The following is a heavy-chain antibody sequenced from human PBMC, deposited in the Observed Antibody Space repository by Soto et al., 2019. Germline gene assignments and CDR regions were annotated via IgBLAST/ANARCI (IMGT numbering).Heavy chain of an antibody. J-gene: IGHJ6*02. D-gene: IGHD3-22*01. CDR3: ARVVYYYDSYGMDV. Sequence: GGSLRLSCAASGFSFAGYAVAWVRQAPGKGLEWVSTVSGGGGSTYYADSVKGRFTISRDNSGNTVYLQMNSLRAEDTAVYYCARVVYYYDSYGMDVWGQGTTVTVSS. V-gene: IGHV3-23*01. CDR1: GFSFAGYA. CDR2: VSGGGGST.